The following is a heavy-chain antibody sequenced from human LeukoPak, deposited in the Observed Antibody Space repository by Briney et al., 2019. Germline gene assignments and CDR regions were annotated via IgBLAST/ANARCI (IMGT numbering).Heavy chain of an antibody. V-gene: IGHV4-39*07. CDR3: ARITMVRGVIINWFDP. CDR2: IYYSGST. Sequence: TSETLSLTCTVSGGSISSSSYYWGWIRQPPGKGLEWIGSIYYSGSTYYNPSLKSRVTISVDTSKNQFSLKLSSVTAADTAVYYCARITMVRGVIINWFDPWGQGTLVTVSS. CDR1: GGSISSSSYY. J-gene: IGHJ5*02. D-gene: IGHD3-10*01.